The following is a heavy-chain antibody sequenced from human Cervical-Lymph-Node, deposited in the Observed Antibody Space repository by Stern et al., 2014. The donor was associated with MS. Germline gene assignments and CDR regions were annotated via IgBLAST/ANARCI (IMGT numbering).Heavy chain of an antibody. J-gene: IGHJ4*02. CDR1: GGSISSGGYY. CDR2: IYYSGST. Sequence: QVQLQESGPGLVKPSQTLSLTCTVSGGSISSGGYYWSWLRQHPGKGLEWIGYIYYSGSTYYNPSLKSRVTISVVTSKNQFSLKLSSVTAADTAVYYCATDLVKPGGFDYWGQGTLVTVSS. D-gene: IGHD5-12*01. V-gene: IGHV4-31*03. CDR3: ATDLVKPGGFDY.